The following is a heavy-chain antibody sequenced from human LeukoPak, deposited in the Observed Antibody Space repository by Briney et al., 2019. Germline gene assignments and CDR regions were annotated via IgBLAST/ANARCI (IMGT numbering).Heavy chain of an antibody. CDR1: GGSISSYY. J-gene: IGHJ3*02. Sequence: PSETLSLTCTVSGGSISSYYWSWIRQPPGKGLEWIGYIYYSGSTNYNPSLKSRVTISVDTSKNQFSLKLSSVTAADTAVYYCARRVPGAAAGSSHAFDIWGQGTMVTVSS. CDR2: IYYSGST. D-gene: IGHD6-13*01. CDR3: ARRVPGAAAGSSHAFDI. V-gene: IGHV4-59*08.